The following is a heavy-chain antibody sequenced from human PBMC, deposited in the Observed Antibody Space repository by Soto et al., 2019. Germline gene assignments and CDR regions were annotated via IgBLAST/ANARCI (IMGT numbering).Heavy chain of an antibody. CDR1: GYSFTSYW. CDR3: ARQGSNGAYYYYGMDV. D-gene: IGHD2-8*01. V-gene: IGHV5-51*01. CDR2: IYPGDSET. Sequence: GESLKISCKGSGYSFTSYWIGWVRQMPGKGLEWMGIIYPGDSETRYSPSFEGRVTISVDTSINTAYVQWSSLQASDTAMYYCARQGSNGAYYYYGMDVWGQGTTVTVSS. J-gene: IGHJ6*02.